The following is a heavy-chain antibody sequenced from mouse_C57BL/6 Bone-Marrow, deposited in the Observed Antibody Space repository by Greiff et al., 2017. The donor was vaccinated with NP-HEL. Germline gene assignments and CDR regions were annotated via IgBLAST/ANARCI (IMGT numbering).Heavy chain of an antibody. CDR2: IYPRDGST. Sequence: QVQLQQSGPELVKPGASVKLSCKASGYTFTSYDINWVKQRPRQGLEWIGWIYPRDGSTKYNEKFKGKATLTVDTSSSTAYMELHSLTSEDSAVYFCARVQTAQATWFAYWGQGTLVTVSA. D-gene: IGHD3-2*02. CDR1: GYTFTSYD. J-gene: IGHJ3*01. CDR3: ARVQTAQATWFAY. V-gene: IGHV1-85*01.